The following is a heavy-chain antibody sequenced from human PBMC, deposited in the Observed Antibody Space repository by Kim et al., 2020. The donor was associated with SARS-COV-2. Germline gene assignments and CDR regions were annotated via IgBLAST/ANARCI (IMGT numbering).Heavy chain of an antibody. CDR2: K. Sequence: KYYVEYVKGRFTISRDNAKNSLYLQMNSLRAEDTAVYYWARVSFNRGFDIWGQGTMVTVSS. CDR3: ARVSFNRGFDI. J-gene: IGHJ3*02. V-gene: IGHV3-7*01.